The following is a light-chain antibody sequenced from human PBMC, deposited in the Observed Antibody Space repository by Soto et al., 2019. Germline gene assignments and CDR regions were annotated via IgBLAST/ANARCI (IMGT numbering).Light chain of an antibody. CDR1: QSVSSN. CDR3: QQYNNWPPWT. Sequence: EIVMTQSPATLSVSPGERATLSCRASQSVSSNLAWYQQKPGQAPRLHIYGASTRATGIPARFSGSVSGTEFTLTISSRQSEDFALYYCQQYNNWPPWTFGQGTKVEIK. J-gene: IGKJ1*01. V-gene: IGKV3D-15*01. CDR2: GAS.